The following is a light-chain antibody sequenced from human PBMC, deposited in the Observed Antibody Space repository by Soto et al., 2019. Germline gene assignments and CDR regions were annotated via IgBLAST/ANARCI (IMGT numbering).Light chain of an antibody. CDR1: QSVTSSF. V-gene: IGKV3-20*01. J-gene: IGKJ3*01. Sequence: EIVLTQSPGTLSLSPGERATLSCRASQSVTSSFLAWYQQRPGQAPRLLIYGASTRASGIPDRFSGSGSGTDFTLTISRLAPEDFAMYYCHQYGSSPLTFGPGTKVDIK. CDR3: HQYGSSPLT. CDR2: GAS.